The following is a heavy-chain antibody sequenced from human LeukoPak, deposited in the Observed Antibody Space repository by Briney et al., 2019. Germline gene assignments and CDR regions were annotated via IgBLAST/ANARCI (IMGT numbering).Heavy chain of an antibody. CDR1: GGSISSYY. CDR2: IYTSGST. D-gene: IGHD6-6*01. CDR3: ARQSIAARYTPFDY. J-gene: IGHJ4*02. V-gene: IGHV4-4*09. Sequence: PSETLSLTCTVSGGSISSYYWGWLRQPPGKGLEWIGYIYTSGSTNYNPSLKSRVTISVDTSKNQFSLKLSSVTAADTAVYYCARQSIAARYTPFDYWGQGTLVTVSS.